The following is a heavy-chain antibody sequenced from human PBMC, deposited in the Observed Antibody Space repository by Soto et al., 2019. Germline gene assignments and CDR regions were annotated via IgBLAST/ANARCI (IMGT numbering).Heavy chain of an antibody. CDR1: GYTFTGYY. CDR2: INPNSGGT. J-gene: IGHJ4*02. CDR3: ARDLGIAAREFDY. D-gene: IGHD6-6*01. V-gene: IGHV1-2*02. Sequence: GASVKVSCKASGYTFTGYYMHWVRQAPGQGLEWMGWINPNSGGTNYAQKFQGRVIMIRDTSISTAYMELSRLRSDDTAVYYCARDLGIAAREFDYWGQGTLVTVSS.